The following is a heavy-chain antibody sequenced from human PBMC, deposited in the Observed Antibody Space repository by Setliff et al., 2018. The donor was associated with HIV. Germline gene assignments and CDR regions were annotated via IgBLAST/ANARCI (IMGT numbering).Heavy chain of an antibody. CDR2: ISSSSSYI. V-gene: IGHV3-21*01. CDR1: GLTVSSYS. J-gene: IGHJ4*02. D-gene: IGHD6-6*01. CDR3: AREEPSIAARPFDY. Sequence: PGGSLRLSCAASGLTVSSYSMNWVRQAPGKGLEWVSSISSSSSYIYYADSVKGRFTISRDNAKNSLYLQMNSLRAEYTAVYYCAREEPSIAARPFDYWGQGTLVTVSS.